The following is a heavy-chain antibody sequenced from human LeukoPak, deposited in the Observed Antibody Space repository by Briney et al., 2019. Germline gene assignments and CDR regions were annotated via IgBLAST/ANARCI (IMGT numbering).Heavy chain of an antibody. CDR2: INPNSGGT. Sequence: GASVKVSCKASGYTFTGYYMHWVRQAPGQGLEWMGWINPNSGGTNYAQKFQGRVTMTRDTSITTAYMELHRLISDDTAVFYCAIDCYGGDSFDSWGQGTLVTVSS. J-gene: IGHJ5*01. V-gene: IGHV1-2*02. D-gene: IGHD4-23*01. CDR1: GYTFTGYY. CDR3: AIDCYGGDSFDS.